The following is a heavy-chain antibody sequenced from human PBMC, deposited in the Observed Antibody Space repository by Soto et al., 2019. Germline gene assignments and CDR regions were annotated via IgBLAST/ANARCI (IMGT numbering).Heavy chain of an antibody. CDR3: AREVGGAGTSLFDY. J-gene: IGHJ4*02. V-gene: IGHV1-69*12. Sequence: QVQLVQSGAEVKKPGSSVKVSCKASGGTFSSYAISWVRQAPGQGLEWMGGIIPIFGTANYAQKFQGRVTITADDSTSTAYMELSSLRSEDTAVYYCAREVGGAGTSLFDYWGQGTLVTVSS. D-gene: IGHD6-19*01. CDR2: IIPIFGTA. CDR1: GGTFSSYA.